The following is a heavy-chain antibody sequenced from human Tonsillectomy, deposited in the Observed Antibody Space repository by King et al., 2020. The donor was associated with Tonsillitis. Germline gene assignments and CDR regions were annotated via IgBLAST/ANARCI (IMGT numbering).Heavy chain of an antibody. J-gene: IGHJ4*02. CDR3: AKDTTVYSSSSIDY. CDR1: GFTFDDYA. V-gene: IGHV3-9*01. D-gene: IGHD6-6*01. CDR2: ISWNSGSI. Sequence: EVQLVESGGGLVQPGRSLRLSCAASGFTFDDYAMHWVRQAPGKGLEWVSGISWNSGSIGYAESVKCRFTISRDNAKNSLYLQMNSLRAEDTALYYCAKDTTVYSSSSIDYWGQGTLVTVSS.